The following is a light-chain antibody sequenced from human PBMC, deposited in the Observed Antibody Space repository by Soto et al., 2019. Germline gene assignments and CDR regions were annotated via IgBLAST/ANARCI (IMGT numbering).Light chain of an antibody. CDR2: DAS. Sequence: IQLTQSPSSLSASVGDRVTITCQASQDINNYVNWYQQKAGTAPNLLIYDASTLKPGVPSRFSGSGSGTDFTFTISSLQPEDFATYFCQQSDDLPTFGQGTRLDIK. CDR1: QDINNY. CDR3: QQSDDLPT. V-gene: IGKV1-33*01. J-gene: IGKJ5*01.